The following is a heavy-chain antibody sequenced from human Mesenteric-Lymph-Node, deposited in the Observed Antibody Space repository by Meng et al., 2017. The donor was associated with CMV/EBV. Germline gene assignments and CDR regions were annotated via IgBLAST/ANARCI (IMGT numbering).Heavy chain of an antibody. CDR1: GGSFSSYT. J-gene: IGHJ4*02. CDR2: ITPMLDRP. D-gene: IGHD2-21*02. CDR3: AIRGHGDGDSAGFFDY. Sequence: GGSFSSYTFSWVRQAPGQGLEWMGRITPMLDRPNYAQKFQARVTITADKSATTVYMDLSSLTSEDTAVYYCAIRGHGDGDSAGFFDYWGQGTLVTVSS. V-gene: IGHV1-69*02.